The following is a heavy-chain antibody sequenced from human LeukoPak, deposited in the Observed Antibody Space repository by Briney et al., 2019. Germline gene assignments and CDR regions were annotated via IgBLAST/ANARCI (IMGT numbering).Heavy chain of an antibody. CDR1: GGTFSSYA. Sequence: PRASVKVSCKASGGTFSSYAISWVRQAPGQGLEWMGGIIPIFGTANYAQKFQGRVTITADESTSTAYMELSSLRSEDTAVYYCARVLRYCSGGNCYSGGLGYMDVWGQGTTVTISS. CDR3: ARVLRYCSGGNCYSGGLGYMDV. V-gene: IGHV1-69*01. J-gene: IGHJ6*03. CDR2: IIPIFGTA. D-gene: IGHD2-15*01.